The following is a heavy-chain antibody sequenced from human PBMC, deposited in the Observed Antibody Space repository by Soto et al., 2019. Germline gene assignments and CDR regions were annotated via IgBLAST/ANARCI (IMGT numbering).Heavy chain of an antibody. Sequence: GASVKVSCKASGCTFFTYDISWVRQAPGQGLEWTGWISTYSGDTKYAQKFQGRVTMTTDTSTTTAYLELRSLRSDDTAVYYCARHHGPTTSENWFDPWGQGTLVTVSS. J-gene: IGHJ5*02. CDR1: GCTFFTYD. V-gene: IGHV1-18*01. CDR2: ISTYSGDT. D-gene: IGHD5-12*01. CDR3: ARHHGPTTSENWFDP.